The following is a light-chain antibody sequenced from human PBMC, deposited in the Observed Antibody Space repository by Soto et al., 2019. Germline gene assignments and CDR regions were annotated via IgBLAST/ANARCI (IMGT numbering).Light chain of an antibody. Sequence: EMVLPKFPATLSLSPGKRAPFSCRAGQNINSYLAWYQQKPGQVPRLLIYATSNRATGIPARFSGSGSGTDFTLSISSLEPEDFAVYYCQQRSSWPFTFGPGTKVDIK. V-gene: IGKV3-11*01. CDR1: QNINSY. CDR2: ATS. CDR3: QQRSSWPFT. J-gene: IGKJ3*01.